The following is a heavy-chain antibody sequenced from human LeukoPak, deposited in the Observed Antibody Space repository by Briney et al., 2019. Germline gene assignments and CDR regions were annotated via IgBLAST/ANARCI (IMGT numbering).Heavy chain of an antibody. D-gene: IGHD3-10*01. CDR3: ARGFYGSGSYSPPYYYMDV. CDR1: GGSISSGSYY. Sequence: PSENLSLTCTVSGGSISSGSYYWSWIRQPAGQGLEYIGRMYTSGSTNYNPSLKSRVTISVDTSKNQFSLKLSSVTAADTAVYYCARGFYGSGSYSPPYYYMDVWGKGTTVTISS. V-gene: IGHV4-61*02. J-gene: IGHJ6*03. CDR2: MYTSGST.